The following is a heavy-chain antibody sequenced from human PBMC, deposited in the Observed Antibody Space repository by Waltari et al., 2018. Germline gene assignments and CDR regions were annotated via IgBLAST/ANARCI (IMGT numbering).Heavy chain of an antibody. V-gene: IGHV1-69*08. CDR3: ARDPTPREVPFSGFDY. D-gene: IGHD3-10*01. CDR1: GGTFSSYA. CDR2: IIPIFGTA. J-gene: IGHJ4*02. Sequence: QVQLVQSGAEVKKPGSSVKVSCKASGGTFSSYAISWVRQAPGQGLEWMGRIIPIFGTANYAQKFQGRVTITADKSTSTAYMERSSLRSEDTAVYYCARDPTPREVPFSGFDYWGQGTLVTVSS.